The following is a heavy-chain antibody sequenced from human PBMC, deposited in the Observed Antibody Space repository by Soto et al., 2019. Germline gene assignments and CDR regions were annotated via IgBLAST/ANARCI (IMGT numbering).Heavy chain of an antibody. CDR3: ARSDGRY. Sequence: SETLSLTCTVSGHSISSSNYYWGWIRQPPGKGLEWIGSIFYSGSTYYNPSLKSRVTILVDRSKNQFSLKLSSVTAADTAVYYCARSDGRYWGQGTLVTVSS. V-gene: IGHV4-39*07. CDR2: IFYSGST. J-gene: IGHJ4*02. CDR1: GHSISSSNYY.